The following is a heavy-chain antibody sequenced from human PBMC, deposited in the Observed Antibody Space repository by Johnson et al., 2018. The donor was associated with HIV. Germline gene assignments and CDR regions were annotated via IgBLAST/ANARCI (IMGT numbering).Heavy chain of an antibody. J-gene: IGHJ3*02. Sequence: QVQLVESGGGVVQPGRSLRLSCAASGFTFSSYAMHWVRQAPGKGLEWVAVISYDGSNKYYADSVKGRFTISRDNSKNTLYLQMNSRGAEDTAVYYCAREPTSGYIKDALDIWGQGTMVTVSS. CDR2: ISYDGSNK. CDR1: GFTFSSYA. D-gene: IGHD3-22*01. V-gene: IGHV3-30-3*01. CDR3: AREPTSGYIKDALDI.